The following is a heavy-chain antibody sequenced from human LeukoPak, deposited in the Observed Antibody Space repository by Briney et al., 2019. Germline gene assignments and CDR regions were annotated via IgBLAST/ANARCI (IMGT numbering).Heavy chain of an antibody. D-gene: IGHD3-22*01. Sequence: SVKVSFKASGGTFSIYAISWVRQAPGQGLEWMGGIIPIFGTANYAQKFQGRVTITADESTSTAYMELSSLRSEDTAVYYCARAYYYDSSGYYFDYWGQGTLVTVSS. V-gene: IGHV1-69*01. CDR3: ARAYYYDSSGYYFDY. CDR2: IIPIFGTA. CDR1: GGTFSIYA. J-gene: IGHJ4*02.